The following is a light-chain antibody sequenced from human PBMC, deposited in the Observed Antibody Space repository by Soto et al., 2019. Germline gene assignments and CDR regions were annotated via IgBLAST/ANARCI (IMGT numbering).Light chain of an antibody. Sequence: SYELTQPPSVSVAPGETARISCGGNNIGSKGVHWYQQKPGQAPVLVIYSDTDLPPVIPERFSGSNSANMATLTISRVEAGDEADDYCQGWDSGSAHLLFGGGTKLTVL. V-gene: IGLV3-21*01. CDR2: SDT. CDR3: QGWDSGSAHLL. CDR1: NIGSKG. J-gene: IGLJ2*01.